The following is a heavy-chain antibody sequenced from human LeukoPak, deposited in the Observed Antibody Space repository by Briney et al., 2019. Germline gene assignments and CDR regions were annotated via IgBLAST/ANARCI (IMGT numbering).Heavy chain of an antibody. CDR2: ISSSSSYI. Sequence: GGSLRLSCAASGSTFSSYSMNWVRQAPGKGLEWVSSISSSSSYIYYADSVKGRLTISRDNAKNSLYLQMNSLRAEDTAVYYCARARGNWNPDYWGQGTLVTVSS. J-gene: IGHJ4*02. CDR3: ARARGNWNPDY. CDR1: GSTFSSYS. V-gene: IGHV3-21*01. D-gene: IGHD1-1*01.